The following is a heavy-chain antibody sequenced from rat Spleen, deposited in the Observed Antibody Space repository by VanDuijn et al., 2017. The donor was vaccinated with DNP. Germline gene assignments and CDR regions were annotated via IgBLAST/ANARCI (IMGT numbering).Heavy chain of an antibody. V-gene: IGHV2-27*01. CDR2: IQSGGNT. CDR1: GFSLTNYH. CDR3: ASLNLQWWASYFDY. D-gene: IGHD1-1*01. Sequence: QVQLKESGPGLVQPSQTLSLTCTVSGFSLTNYHVHWVRQPPGKGLDWMGRIQSGGNTDYNSALKSRLSNSSDTSKSQVFLKMNSLQTEDTAMYFWASLNLQWWASYFDYWGQGVMVTVSS. J-gene: IGHJ2*01.